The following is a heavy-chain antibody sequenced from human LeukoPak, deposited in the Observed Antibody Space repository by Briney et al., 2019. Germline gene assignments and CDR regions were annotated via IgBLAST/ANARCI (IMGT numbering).Heavy chain of an antibody. CDR1: GFTFSSYA. CDR3: AKDSTIFGPSSPDNWFDP. CDR2: ISGRDGST. V-gene: IGHV3-23*01. J-gene: IGHJ5*02. D-gene: IGHD3-3*01. Sequence: GGSLRLSCAASGFTFSSYALSWVRQAPGKGLEWVSAISGRDGSTYYADSVKGRFTISRDNSKNTLYLQMNSLRAGDTAVYYCAKDSTIFGPSSPDNWFDPWGQGTLVTVSS.